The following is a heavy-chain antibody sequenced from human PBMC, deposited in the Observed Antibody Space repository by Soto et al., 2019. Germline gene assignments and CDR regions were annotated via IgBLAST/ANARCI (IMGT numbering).Heavy chain of an antibody. CDR1: GYTFTSYG. V-gene: IGHV1-18*01. CDR2: ISAYNGNT. Sequence: QVQLVQSGAEVKKPGASVKVSCKASGYTFTSYGISWVRQAPGQGLEWMGWISAYNGNTNYAQKLQGRVTMTTDTSTSTAYMELRSLRSDDTAVYYCARELQLQWLVPGGYFQHWGQGTLFTVSS. D-gene: IGHD6-19*01. CDR3: ARELQLQWLVPGGYFQH. J-gene: IGHJ1*01.